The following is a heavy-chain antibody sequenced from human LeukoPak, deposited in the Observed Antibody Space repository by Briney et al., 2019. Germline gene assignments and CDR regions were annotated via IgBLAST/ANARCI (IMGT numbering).Heavy chain of an antibody. V-gene: IGHV1-69*04. Sequence: GASVKVSCKASGGTFSSYAISWVRQAPGQGLEWMGRIIPILGIANYAQKFQGRVTITADKSTSTAYMELSSLRSEDTAVYYCARRRDGGNSFDYWGQGTLVTVSS. J-gene: IGHJ4*02. CDR2: IIPILGIA. CDR3: ARRRDGGNSFDY. CDR1: GGTFSSYA. D-gene: IGHD4-23*01.